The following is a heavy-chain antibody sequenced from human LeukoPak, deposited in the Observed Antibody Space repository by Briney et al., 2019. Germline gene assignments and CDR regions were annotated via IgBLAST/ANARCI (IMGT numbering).Heavy chain of an antibody. V-gene: IGHV3-30*03. CDR1: GFTFNIFG. J-gene: IGHJ4*02. Sequence: PGGSRRLSCAASGFTFNIFGMHWVRQAPGKGLEWVAVTSDDGSNTYYGDSVKGRFTISRDNSKNTLYLQMNSLRAEDTAVYYCARDLTVYGDYYFDYWGQGTLVTVSS. CDR2: TSDDGSNT. CDR3: ARDLTVYGDYYFDY. D-gene: IGHD4-17*01.